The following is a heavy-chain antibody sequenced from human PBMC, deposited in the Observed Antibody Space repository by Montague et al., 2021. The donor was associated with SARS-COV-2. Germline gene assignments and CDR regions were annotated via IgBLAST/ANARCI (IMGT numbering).Heavy chain of an antibody. J-gene: IGHJ3*02. CDR1: ADSFNSRKYY. D-gene: IGHD3-10*01. Sequence: SETLSLTCTVSADSFNSRKYYCAWIRQPPGKGLEWIGSLYYSGSTYDNPSLRSQVTMSVDTSKTQFSLKLNSVTAADTAVYYCARGSYGSGSYHAFDNWGQGTVVAVSS. CDR3: ARGSYGSGSYHAFDN. CDR2: LYYSGST. V-gene: IGHV4-39*01.